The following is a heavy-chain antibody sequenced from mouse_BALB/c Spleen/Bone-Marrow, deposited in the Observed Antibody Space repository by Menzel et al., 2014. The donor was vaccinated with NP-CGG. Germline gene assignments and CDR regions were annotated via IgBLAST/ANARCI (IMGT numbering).Heavy chain of an antibody. Sequence: LVKTGASVKISCKASGYSFTGYYMHWVKQSHGKSLEWIGYISCYNGATSYNQKFKGKATFTVDTSSSTAYMQFNGLTSEDSAVYYCARGIYYGSSSYFDYWGQGTTLTVSS. V-gene: IGHV1S34*01. CDR3: ARGIYYGSSSYFDY. CDR2: ISCYNGAT. CDR1: GYSFTGYY. J-gene: IGHJ2*01. D-gene: IGHD1-1*01.